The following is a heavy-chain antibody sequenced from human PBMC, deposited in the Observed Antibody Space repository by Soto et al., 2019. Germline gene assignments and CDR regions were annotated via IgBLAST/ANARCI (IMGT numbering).Heavy chain of an antibody. D-gene: IGHD3-10*01. Sequence: ASMKVSCKASGYTFTSYGISWVRQAPGQGLEWMGWISAYNGNTNYAQKLQGRVTMTTDTSTSTAYMELRSLRSDDTAVYYCARDNRTVLLWFGELYYDYWGQGTLVTVSS. CDR2: ISAYNGNT. V-gene: IGHV1-18*01. CDR1: GYTFTSYG. CDR3: ARDNRTVLLWFGELYYDY. J-gene: IGHJ4*02.